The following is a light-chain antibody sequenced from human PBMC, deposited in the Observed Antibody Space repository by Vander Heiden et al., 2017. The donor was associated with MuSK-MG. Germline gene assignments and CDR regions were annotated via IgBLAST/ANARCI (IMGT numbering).Light chain of an antibody. V-gene: IGKV1-8*01. CDR2: AAS. Sequence: AIRMTQSPSSFSSSPGDRVTITCRASQAISTYLAWYQQKPGKAPKLLIYAASTLQSGVPSRFSGSGSGTDFTLTISCLQSEDFATYYCQQDNNSPWTFGQGTTVEI. CDR3: QQDNNSPWT. J-gene: IGKJ1*01. CDR1: QAISTY.